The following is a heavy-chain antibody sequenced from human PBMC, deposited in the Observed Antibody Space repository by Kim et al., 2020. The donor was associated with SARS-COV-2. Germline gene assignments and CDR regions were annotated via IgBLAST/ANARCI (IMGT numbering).Heavy chain of an antibody. CDR1: GYTFTSYG. CDR3: ARLGPDIVVVPAASNWFDP. Sequence: ASVKVSCKASGYTFTSYGISWVRQAPGQGLEWMGWISAYNGNTNYAQKLQGRVTMTTDTSTSTAYMELRSLRSDDTAVYYCARLGPDIVVVPAASNWFDPWGQGTLVTVSS. D-gene: IGHD2-2*01. V-gene: IGHV1-18*01. CDR2: ISAYNGNT. J-gene: IGHJ5*02.